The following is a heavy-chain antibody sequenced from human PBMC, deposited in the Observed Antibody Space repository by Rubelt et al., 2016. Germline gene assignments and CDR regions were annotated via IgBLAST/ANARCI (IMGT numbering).Heavy chain of an antibody. Sequence: GFDFTTVGMHWVRQAPVKGLEWVAATWYDGSNKFYVQSVRGRFTIFRDNSKNTLYLEMNNLRAEDTAVYYCARDLGSSPFDYWGQGTLVTVSS. CDR1: GFDFTTVG. CDR2: TWYDGSNK. V-gene: IGHV3-33*01. J-gene: IGHJ4*02. D-gene: IGHD3-16*01. CDR3: ARDLGSSPFDY.